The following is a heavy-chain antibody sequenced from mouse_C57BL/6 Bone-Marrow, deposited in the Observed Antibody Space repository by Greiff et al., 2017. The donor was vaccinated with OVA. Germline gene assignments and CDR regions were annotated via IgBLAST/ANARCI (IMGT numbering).Heavy chain of an antibody. J-gene: IGHJ3*01. D-gene: IGHD2-4*01. CDR1: GYTFTDYY. Sequence: QVHLKQSGAELVRPGASVKLSCKASGYTFTDYYINWVKQRPGQGLEWIARIYPGSGNTYYNEKFKGKATLTAEKSSSTAYMQLSSLTSEDAAVYFYSRSNYDYDKAYWGQGTLVTVSA. CDR2: IYPGSGNT. CDR3: SRSNYDYDKAY. V-gene: IGHV1-76*01.